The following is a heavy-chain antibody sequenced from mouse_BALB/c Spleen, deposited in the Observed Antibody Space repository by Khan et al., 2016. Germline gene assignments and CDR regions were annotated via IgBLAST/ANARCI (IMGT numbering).Heavy chain of an antibody. CDR2: IRNKANGYTT. CDR3: ARYRPWFAY. V-gene: IGHV7-3*02. Sequence: EVELVESGGGLVQPGGSLRLSCATSGFTFTDYYMSWVRQPPGKALEWLGFIRNKANGYTTEYSASVQGRFTISRDNSQRILYLQMNTLRAADTATYYCARYRPWFAYWGQGTLVTVSA. J-gene: IGHJ3*01. CDR1: GFTFTDYY.